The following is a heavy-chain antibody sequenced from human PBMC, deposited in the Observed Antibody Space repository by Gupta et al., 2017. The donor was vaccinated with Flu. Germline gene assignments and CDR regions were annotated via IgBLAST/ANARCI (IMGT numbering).Heavy chain of an antibody. CDR3: ARSLFYESSVYRPSDY. CDR2: IKEDGSEK. Sequence: EVQLVESGGGLVQPGGSLRLSCAASGFTFNAHSMSWVRQAPGKGLEWVANIKEDGSEKYHLDSVKGRFTISRDNAKNSVFLQMDSLRVEDTAVYYCARSLFYESSVYRPSDYGGHGTLITVSS. CDR1: GFTFNAHS. J-gene: IGHJ4*01. D-gene: IGHD3-22*01. V-gene: IGHV3-7*01.